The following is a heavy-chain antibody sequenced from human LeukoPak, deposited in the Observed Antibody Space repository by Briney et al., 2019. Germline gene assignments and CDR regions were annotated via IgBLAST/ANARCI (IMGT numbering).Heavy chain of an antibody. D-gene: IGHD3-10*01. CDR3: AREEAGTYGFQY. CDR2: ALYRSQWYN. CDR1: GDSVSNNNAA. V-gene: IGHV6-1*01. Sequence: SQTLSLTCAISGDSVSNNNAAWNWIRQSPSRGLEWLGRALYRSQWYNDYAFSVKGRIAINPDTSKNHVSLQLNSVTPEDTAVYYCAREEAGTYGFQYWGQGTLVTVSS. J-gene: IGHJ4*02.